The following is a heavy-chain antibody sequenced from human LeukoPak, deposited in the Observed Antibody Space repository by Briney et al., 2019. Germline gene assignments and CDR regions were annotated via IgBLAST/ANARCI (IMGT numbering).Heavy chain of an antibody. J-gene: IGHJ4*02. CDR3: ARDGIAAAGSRADY. D-gene: IGHD6-13*01. Sequence: GESLKISCAASGFTFSSYSMNWVRQAPGKGLEWVSYISSSSSTIYYADSVKGRFTISRDNAKNSLYLQMNSPRAEDTAVYYCARDGIAAAGSRADYWGRGTLVTVSS. V-gene: IGHV3-48*01. CDR1: GFTFSSYS. CDR2: ISSSSSTI.